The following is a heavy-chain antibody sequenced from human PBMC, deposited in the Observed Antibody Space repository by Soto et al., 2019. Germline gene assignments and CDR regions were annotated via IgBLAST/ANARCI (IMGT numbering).Heavy chain of an antibody. J-gene: IGHJ5*02. CDR3: ARGRGYYPRTVTTYNWFDP. D-gene: IGHD1-26*01. Sequence: QLQQWGAGLLKPSETLSLTCAVNAESFSGYYWSWIRQPPGKGLEWLGEINHRGITNYNPSLKSRVTISVDTSKNRFSLKLSSVTAADTAVYSCARGRGYYPRTVTTYNWFDPWGQGTRVTVSS. CDR1: AESFSGYY. CDR2: INHRGIT. V-gene: IGHV4-34*01.